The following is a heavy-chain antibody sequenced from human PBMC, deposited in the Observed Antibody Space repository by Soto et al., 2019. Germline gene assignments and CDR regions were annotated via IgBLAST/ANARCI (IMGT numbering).Heavy chain of an antibody. Sequence: GGSLRLSCVASGFSFGNYGMTWVRQAPGKGLEWVSAISNSGVSTYYADSVKGRFTISRDISRNTLYLQMNSLRAEDTAVYYCAKDEGTGPFDYWGQGTLVTVSS. J-gene: IGHJ4*02. D-gene: IGHD1-1*01. V-gene: IGHV3-23*01. CDR3: AKDEGTGPFDY. CDR1: GFSFGNYG. CDR2: ISNSGVST.